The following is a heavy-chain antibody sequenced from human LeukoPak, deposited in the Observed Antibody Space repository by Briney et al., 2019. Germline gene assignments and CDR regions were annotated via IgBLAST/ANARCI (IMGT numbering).Heavy chain of an antibody. Sequence: GASVKVSCKASGYTFTGYYMHWVRQAPGQGLEWMGWINPSSGGTNYAQKFQGRVTMTRDTSISTAYMELSRLRSDDTAVYYCARAGYYYDSRDPLPLDYWGQGTLVTVSS. CDR1: GYTFTGYY. CDR3: ARAGYYYDSRDPLPLDY. J-gene: IGHJ4*02. V-gene: IGHV1-2*02. CDR2: INPSSGGT. D-gene: IGHD3-22*01.